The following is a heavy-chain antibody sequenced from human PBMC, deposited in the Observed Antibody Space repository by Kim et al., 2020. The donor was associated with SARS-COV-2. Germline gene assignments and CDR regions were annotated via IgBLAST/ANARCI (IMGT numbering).Heavy chain of an antibody. D-gene: IGHD3-16*02. CDR3: AREAPTYDYVWGSYRAWFGY. J-gene: IGHJ4*02. Sequence: SVKVSCKASGGTFSSYAISWVRQAPGQGLEWMAGIIPIFGTANYAQKFQGRVTITADESTSTAYMELSSLRSEDTAVYYCAREAPTYDYVWGSYRAWFGYWGQGTLVTVSS. V-gene: IGHV1-69*13. CDR1: GGTFSSYA. CDR2: IIPIFGTA.